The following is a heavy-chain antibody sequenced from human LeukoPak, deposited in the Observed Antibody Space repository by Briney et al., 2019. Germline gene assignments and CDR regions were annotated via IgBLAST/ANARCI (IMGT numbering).Heavy chain of an antibody. CDR1: GFSVSNHY. CDR3: ARDGAGIESWVELDP. D-gene: IGHD5-24*01. CDR2: IWADGTT. J-gene: IGHJ5*02. Sequence: GGSLRLSCAASGFSVSNHYMAWVRQAPGRRLEWVSFIWADGTTFYTDSVRGRFTVSRGQFKNTLYLQMSSLRPDDTALYYCARDGAGIESWVELDPWGQGTQVTVSA. V-gene: IGHV3-66*02.